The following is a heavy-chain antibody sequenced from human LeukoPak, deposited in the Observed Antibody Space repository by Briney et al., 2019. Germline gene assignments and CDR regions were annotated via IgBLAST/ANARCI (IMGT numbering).Heavy chain of an antibody. CDR2: ISYDGSNK. Sequence: GGSLRLSCAASGFTFSSYWMSWVRQAPGKGLEWVAVISYDGSNKYYADSVKGRFTISRDNSKNTLYLQMNSLRAEDTAVYYCAKDHDFWSGYPRPDYWGQGTLVTVSS. CDR1: GFTFSSYW. J-gene: IGHJ4*02. V-gene: IGHV3-30*18. CDR3: AKDHDFWSGYPRPDY. D-gene: IGHD3-3*01.